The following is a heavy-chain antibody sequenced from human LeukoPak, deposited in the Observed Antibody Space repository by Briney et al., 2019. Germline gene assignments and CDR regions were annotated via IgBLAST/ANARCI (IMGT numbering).Heavy chain of an antibody. CDR3: ARDREVVVTVRIFDY. J-gene: IGHJ4*02. CDR2: ISGSSGTI. CDR1: GFPFSSYS. V-gene: IGHV3-48*04. D-gene: IGHD2-21*02. Sequence: PGGSLRLSCEASGFPFSSYSMEWVRQAPGKGLEWVAYISGSSGTIIYTDSVKGRSTISRDNAKNSLYPQMNSLRVEDTAVYYCARDREVVVTVRIFDYWGQGTLVTVSS.